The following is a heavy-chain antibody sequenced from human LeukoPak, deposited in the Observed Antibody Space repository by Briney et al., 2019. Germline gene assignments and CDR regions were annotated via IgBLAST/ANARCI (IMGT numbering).Heavy chain of an antibody. CDR1: GFTFSSSA. CDR2: VSSDGSID. CDR3: AREWGTIFGVVIIPFDY. D-gene: IGHD3-3*01. J-gene: IGHJ4*02. Sequence: GGSLRLSCAASGFTFSSSAMSWVRQAPGKGLEWVAVVSSDGSIDYYADSLRGRFTVSRDNSKNTMFLQFNTLRPEDTAVYYCAREWGTIFGVVIIPFDYWGQGTLVTVSS. V-gene: IGHV3-30*03.